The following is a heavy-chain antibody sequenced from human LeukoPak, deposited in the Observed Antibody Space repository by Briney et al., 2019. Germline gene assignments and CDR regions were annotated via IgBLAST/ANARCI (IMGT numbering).Heavy chain of an antibody. CDR3: TKGISAEDYRFFF. V-gene: IGHV3-30*02. CDR2: IQSDAGNK. D-gene: IGHD3-16*02. J-gene: IGHJ4*02. Sequence: PGGSLRLSCAASGFTFSSYEMNWVRQAPGKGLEWVAFIQSDAGNKHYADSVKGRFTISRDNSKNTLYLQMNSLRPEDTAVDYCTKGISAEDYRFFFWGQGALVTVSS. CDR1: GFTFSSYE.